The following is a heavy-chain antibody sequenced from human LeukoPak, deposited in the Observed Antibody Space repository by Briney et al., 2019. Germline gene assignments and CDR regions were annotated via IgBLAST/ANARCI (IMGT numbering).Heavy chain of an antibody. CDR1: GFTFSSYG. J-gene: IGHJ4*02. CDR3: VRDRGTYRPIDY. V-gene: IGHV3-30*03. D-gene: IGHD1-26*01. CDR2: ISYDGSNK. Sequence: GGSLRLSCAASGFTFSSYGMHWVRQAPGKGLEWVAVISYDGSNKYYADSVKGRFTISRDNAQNSLYLQMNSLRAEDTAIYYCVRDRGTYRPIDYWGQGTLVTVSS.